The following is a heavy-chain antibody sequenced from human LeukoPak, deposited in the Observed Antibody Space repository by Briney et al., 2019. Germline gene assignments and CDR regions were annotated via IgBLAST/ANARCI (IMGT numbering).Heavy chain of an antibody. V-gene: IGHV3-21*01. D-gene: IGHD3-22*01. CDR3: ARVFWETVNTGYYSDF. Sequence: GGSLRLSCVASEFVFSSHAMIWVRQAPGRGLEWISSITSSSSHIFYADSVRGRFTISRDNANNALHLQMNSLRAEDTAVYYCARVFWETVNTGYYSDFWGQGTLVTVSS. J-gene: IGHJ4*02. CDR1: EFVFSSHA. CDR2: ITSSSSHI.